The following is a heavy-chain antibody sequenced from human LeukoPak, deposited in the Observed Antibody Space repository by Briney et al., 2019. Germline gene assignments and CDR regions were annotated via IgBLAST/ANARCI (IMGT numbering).Heavy chain of an antibody. D-gene: IGHD3-22*01. CDR1: GGSFSGYY. CDR2: INHSGST. J-gene: IGHJ6*02. V-gene: IGHV4-34*01. Sequence: SETLSLTCAVYGGSFSGYYWSWIRQPPGKGLEWIGEINHSGSTNYNPSLKSRVTISVDTSKNQFSLKLSSVTAADTAVYYCARGSLNKITMIVVVRGRWYGMDVWGQGTTVTVSS. CDR3: ARGSLNKITMIVVVRGRWYGMDV.